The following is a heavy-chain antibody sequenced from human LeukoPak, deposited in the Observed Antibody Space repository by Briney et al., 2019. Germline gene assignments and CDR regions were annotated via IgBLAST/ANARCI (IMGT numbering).Heavy chain of an antibody. CDR2: IRSRTDNYAT. Sequence: GGSLRLSCAASGVMFSGSTIHWVRQASGKGLEWVGRIRSRTDNYATVYAASVKGRFTIHRDDSTNTAYRQMNSLKTEDTAMYYCTQRDYWGQGTLVTVSS. J-gene: IGHJ4*02. CDR1: GVMFSGST. D-gene: IGHD5-24*01. V-gene: IGHV3-73*01. CDR3: TQRDY.